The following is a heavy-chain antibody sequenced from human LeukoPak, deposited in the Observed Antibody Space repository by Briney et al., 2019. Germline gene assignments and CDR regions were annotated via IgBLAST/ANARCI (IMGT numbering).Heavy chain of an antibody. V-gene: IGHV4-30-4*01. J-gene: IGHJ4*02. CDR3: ARGAFSGSYSPFDY. CDR1: GGSISSGDYY. CDR2: IYYSGIT. Sequence: SQTLSLTCTVSGGSISSGDYYWSWVRQPPGKGLEWIGYIYYSGITYYNPSLKSRVTISVDTSKNQFSLKLSSVTAADTAVYYCARGAFSGSYSPFDYWGQGALITVSS. D-gene: IGHD1-26*01.